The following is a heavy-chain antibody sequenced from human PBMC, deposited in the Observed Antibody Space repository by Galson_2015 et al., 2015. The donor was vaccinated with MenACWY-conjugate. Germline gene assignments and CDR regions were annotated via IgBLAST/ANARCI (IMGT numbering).Heavy chain of an antibody. D-gene: IGHD4-17*01. CDR1: GFTFSSYN. CDR3: ARDGGDFADYLFDC. J-gene: IGHJ4*02. CDR2: ITSSSTTI. Sequence: SLRLSCAASGFTFSSYNMNWVRQAPGKGLEWVSYITSSSTTIYYADSVKGRFTISRDNAKNSLYLQMKSLRAEDTAVYYCARDGGDFADYLFDCWGQGILVTVPS. V-gene: IGHV3-48*04.